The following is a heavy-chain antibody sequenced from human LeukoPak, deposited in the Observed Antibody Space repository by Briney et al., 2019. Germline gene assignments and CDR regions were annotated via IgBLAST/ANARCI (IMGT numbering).Heavy chain of an antibody. CDR3: AREEVPHGFDI. J-gene: IGHJ3*02. V-gene: IGHV4-59*01. CDR1: GGSISTYY. Sequence: PSETLSLTCTVSGGSISTYYWSWIRQPPGKGLEYIGYIHYSGSTNYNPSLRSRVTMPLDTSKNQFSLKLSSVTAADTAVYYCAREEVPHGFDIWGQGTMVTVSS. CDR2: IHYSGST.